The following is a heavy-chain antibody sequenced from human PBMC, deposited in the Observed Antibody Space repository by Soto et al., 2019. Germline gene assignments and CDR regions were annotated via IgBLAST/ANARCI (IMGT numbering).Heavy chain of an antibody. J-gene: IGHJ4*02. CDR3: ERSRGYSYGYGDY. Sequence: QIKLVQSGGEVKKPGASVKVSCKASGYTFISYSIAWVRQAPGQGLEWLGWISTYNGNTNYAQKVQGRVTLTTDTSTSTAYMERQSMRSDDTAVDYCERSRGYSYGYGDYWGQGNLVTVSS. V-gene: IGHV1-18*04. CDR1: GYTFISYS. CDR2: ISTYNGNT. D-gene: IGHD5-12*01.